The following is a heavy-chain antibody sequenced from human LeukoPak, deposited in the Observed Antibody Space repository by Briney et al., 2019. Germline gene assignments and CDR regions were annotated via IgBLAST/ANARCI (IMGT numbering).Heavy chain of an antibody. Sequence: GGSLRLSCAASGFTFSSYGMSWVRQAPGKGLEWVSAISGSAVITYYADSVKGRFTISRDNSKNTLYLQMNSLRVEDTAVYYCAKAVPKAVVTPSFDYWGQGTLVTVSS. CDR2: ISGSAVIT. V-gene: IGHV3-23*01. CDR3: AKAVPKAVVTPSFDY. J-gene: IGHJ4*02. CDR1: GFTFSSYG. D-gene: IGHD4-23*01.